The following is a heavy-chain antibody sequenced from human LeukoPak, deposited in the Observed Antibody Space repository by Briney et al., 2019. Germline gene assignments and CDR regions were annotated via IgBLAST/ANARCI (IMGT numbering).Heavy chain of an antibody. Sequence: PSETLSLTCAVYGGSFSGYYWSWIRQPPGKGLEWIGEINHSGSTNYNPSLKSRVTISVDMSKNQFSLKLSSVTAADTAVYYCARVRGYYYDSSGPDYWGQGTLVTVSS. V-gene: IGHV4-34*01. CDR3: ARVRGYYYDSSGPDY. J-gene: IGHJ4*02. CDR2: INHSGST. D-gene: IGHD3-22*01. CDR1: GGSFSGYY.